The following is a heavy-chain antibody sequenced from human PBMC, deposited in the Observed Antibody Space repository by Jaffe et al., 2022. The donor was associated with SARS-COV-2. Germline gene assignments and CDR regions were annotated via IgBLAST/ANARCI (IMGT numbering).Heavy chain of an antibody. J-gene: IGHJ3*02. V-gene: IGHV3-23*01. CDR3: AKEGGIWFGELLPLDI. CDR1: GFTFSSYA. CDR2: ISGSGGST. Sequence: EVQLLESGGGLVQPGGSLRLSCAASGFTFSSYAMSWVRQAPGKGLEWVSAISGSGGSTYYADSVKGRFTISRDNSKNTLYLQMNSLRAEDTAVYYCAKEGGIWFGELLPLDIWGQGTMVTVSS. D-gene: IGHD3-10*01.